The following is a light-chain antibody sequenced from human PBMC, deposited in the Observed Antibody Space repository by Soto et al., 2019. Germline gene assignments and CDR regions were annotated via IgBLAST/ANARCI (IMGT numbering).Light chain of an antibody. CDR3: ATWVDSVSVYV. Sequence: QSVLPQPPSASGTPGQRVTVSCSVSTSSIGSNYVYWYQQLPGRAPKLLIYRNDQRHSWVPERFSGSSSGTSASLAISGLRSEEEAVYYCATWVDSVSVYVFGTGTKVTVL. CDR1: TSSIGSNY. J-gene: IGLJ1*01. V-gene: IGLV1-47*01. CDR2: RND.